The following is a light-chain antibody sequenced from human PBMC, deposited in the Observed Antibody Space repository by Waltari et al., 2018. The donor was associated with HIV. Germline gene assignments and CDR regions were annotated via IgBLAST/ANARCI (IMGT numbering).Light chain of an antibody. V-gene: IGLV3-10*01. J-gene: IGLJ2*01. CDR3: YSTDNSGTHIRV. CDR2: EDS. CDR1: ALATKL. Sequence: SYELTQPPAVSVYRGQTARITRAGYALATKLAYWYQQKSAQAPVLVIYEDSKRPSGIPQRFSGSSSGTMATLTISGAQVADEADYYCYSTDNSGTHIRVFGGGTKLTVL.